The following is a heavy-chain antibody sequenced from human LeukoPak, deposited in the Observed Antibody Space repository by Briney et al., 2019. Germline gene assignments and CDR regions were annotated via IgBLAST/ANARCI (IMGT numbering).Heavy chain of an antibody. CDR1: GFTFSNYW. J-gene: IGHJ5*02. Sequence: GGSLRLSCAASGFTFSNYWMSWVRQAPGKGLEWVANIKQDGSEKYYVDSVKGRFTVSRDNSKNSLYLQMSSLRAEDTAVYYCVGWGSDESWGQGTLVTVSS. D-gene: IGHD3-10*01. V-gene: IGHV3-7*01. CDR2: IKQDGSEK. CDR3: VGWGSDES.